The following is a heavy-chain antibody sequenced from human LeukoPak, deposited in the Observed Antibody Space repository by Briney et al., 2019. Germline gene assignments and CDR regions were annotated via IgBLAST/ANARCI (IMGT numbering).Heavy chain of an antibody. D-gene: IGHD6-19*01. CDR1: GGSLRSGSYY. V-gene: IGHV4-61*02. Sequence: SQTLSLTCTVSGGSLRSGSYYWSWIRQPAGKGLEWIGRIYTSGSTNYNPSLKSRVTISVDTSKNQFSLKLSSVTAADTAVYYCARGIAVAGGYYFYYMDVWGKGTTVTISS. J-gene: IGHJ6*03. CDR2: IYTSGST. CDR3: ARGIAVAGGYYFYYMDV.